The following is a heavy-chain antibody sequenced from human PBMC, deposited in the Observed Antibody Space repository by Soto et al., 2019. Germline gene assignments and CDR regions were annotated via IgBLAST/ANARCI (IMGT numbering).Heavy chain of an antibody. V-gene: IGHV4-31*03. CDR1: GGSISSGGYY. CDR3: ARFQSTTTFSGVYSAFDY. CDR2: IYYSGST. J-gene: IGHJ4*02. Sequence: PSGTMSLTCTVSGGSISSGGYYWSWIRPHPGKGLEWIGYIYYSGSTYYNPSLKSRVTISVDTSKNQFSLKLSSVTAADTAVYYCARFQSTTTFSGVYSAFDYWGQGTLVTVS. D-gene: IGHD1-26*01.